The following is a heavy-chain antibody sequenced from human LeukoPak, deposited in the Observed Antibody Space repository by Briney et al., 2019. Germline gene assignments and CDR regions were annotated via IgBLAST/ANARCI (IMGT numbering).Heavy chain of an antibody. V-gene: IGHV1-8*03. CDR3: ARDVGYSYVFDY. CDR2: MNPNSGNT. J-gene: IGHJ4*02. Sequence: ASVKVSCKASGYTFTSYGISWVRQAPGQGLEWMGWMNPNSGNTGYAQKFQGRVTITRDTSISTAYMELSRLRSDDTAVYYCARDVGYSYVFDYWGQGTLVTVSS. D-gene: IGHD5-18*01. CDR1: GYTFTSYG.